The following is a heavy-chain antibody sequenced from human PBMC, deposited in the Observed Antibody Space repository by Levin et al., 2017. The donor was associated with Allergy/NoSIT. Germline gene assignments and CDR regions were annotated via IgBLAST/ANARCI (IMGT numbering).Heavy chain of an antibody. D-gene: IGHD3-10*01. V-gene: IGHV3-30*03. CDR1: GLSFSDYG. CDR2: ITSDGTNK. J-gene: IGHJ4*02. Sequence: GESLKISCSASGLSFSDYGMHWVRQAPDSGLEWVTLITSDGTNKFYADSVKGRFIVSRENSRNLLFLQLNSLRPEDTAVYYCASRGSFDHWGQGTLVTVSS. CDR3: ASRGSFDH.